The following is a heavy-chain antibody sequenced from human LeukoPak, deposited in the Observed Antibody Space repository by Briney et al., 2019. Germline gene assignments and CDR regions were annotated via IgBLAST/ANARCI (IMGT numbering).Heavy chain of an antibody. CDR3: ATDLLSGKITFGGVNGY. D-gene: IGHD3-16*01. V-gene: IGHV1-24*01. CDR2: FDPEDGET. J-gene: IGHJ4*02. Sequence: ASVKVSCKVSGYTLTELSMHWVRQAPGKGLEWMGGFDPEDGETIYAQKFQGRVTMTEDTSTDTAYMELSDLRSEDTAVYYCATDLLSGKITFGGVNGYWGQGTLVTVSS. CDR1: GYTLTELS.